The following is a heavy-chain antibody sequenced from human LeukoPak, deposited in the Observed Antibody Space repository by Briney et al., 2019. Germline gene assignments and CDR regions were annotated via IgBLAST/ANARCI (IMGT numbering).Heavy chain of an antibody. J-gene: IGHJ4*02. D-gene: IGHD2-21*02. CDR3: ARTRGGDSFDY. CDR2: IYPGDADT. Sequence: GESLKISCRGSGYSFSTYWIGWVRQMPGKGLEWMGIIYPGDADTRYSPSFQGQVSISADKFISTAYLQWSSLKASDTAVYYCARTRGGDSFDYWGQGTLVAVSS. V-gene: IGHV5-51*01. CDR1: GYSFSTYW.